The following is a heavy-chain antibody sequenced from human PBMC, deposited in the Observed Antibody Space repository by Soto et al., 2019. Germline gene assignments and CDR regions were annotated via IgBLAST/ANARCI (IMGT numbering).Heavy chain of an antibody. CDR1: GFTFGDYG. CDR3: SRVPPNNRGAPLDY. D-gene: IGHD3-10*01. V-gene: IGHV3-49*03. Sequence: GVSLRVSCTAAGFTFGDYGRIWFRPAPGKGLEWVGFITSKAYGGTTEYAATVKGRFTISRDDSKSIAYLQMNSLKTDDTAVYYCSRVPPNNRGAPLDYWGQGTLVTVSS. J-gene: IGHJ4*02. CDR2: ITSKAYGGTT.